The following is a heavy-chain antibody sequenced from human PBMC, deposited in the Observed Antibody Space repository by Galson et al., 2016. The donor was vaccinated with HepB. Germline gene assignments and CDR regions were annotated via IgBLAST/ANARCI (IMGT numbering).Heavy chain of an antibody. Sequence: SETLSLTCAVYVGSLRGYYWSWIRQPPGKGLEWIGEINHSGNTNYNPSLKSRVTMTVDASKNQFSLTLRYATAADTALYFCARISLRVGQDYWGQETLVTVSS. J-gene: IGHJ4*02. V-gene: IGHV4-34*01. CDR3: ARISLRVGQDY. CDR2: INHSGNT. D-gene: IGHD1-26*01. CDR1: VGSLRGYY.